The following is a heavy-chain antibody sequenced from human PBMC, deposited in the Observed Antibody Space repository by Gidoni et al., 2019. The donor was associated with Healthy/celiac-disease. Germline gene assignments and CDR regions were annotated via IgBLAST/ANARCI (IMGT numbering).Heavy chain of an antibody. CDR1: GFTVSSNY. D-gene: IGHD2-15*01. CDR3: ARDRCSGGSCYPVGYYYYGMDV. CDR2: IYSGGST. V-gene: IGHV3-66*01. Sequence: EVQLVESGGGLVQPGGSLRLSCAASGFTVSSNYMSWVRQAPGKGLEWVSVIYSGGSTYYADSVKGRFTISRDNSKNTLYLQMNSLRAEDTAVYYCARDRCSGGSCYPVGYYYYGMDVWGQGTTVTVSS. J-gene: IGHJ6*02.